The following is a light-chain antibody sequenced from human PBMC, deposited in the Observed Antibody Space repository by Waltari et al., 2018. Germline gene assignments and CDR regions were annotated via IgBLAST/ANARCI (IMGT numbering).Light chain of an antibody. CDR2: DVS. Sequence: QSALTQPASASGSPGQSITISCTGRSRDLGGYNHVPWYQQYPNEPPQVIIFDVSNRPSGISNRFSGSKSGNTASLTISSLQAGDEADYYCSSYTSSALWVFGGGTKLTVL. V-gene: IGLV2-14*01. J-gene: IGLJ3*02. CDR1: SRDLGGYNH. CDR3: SSYTSSALWV.